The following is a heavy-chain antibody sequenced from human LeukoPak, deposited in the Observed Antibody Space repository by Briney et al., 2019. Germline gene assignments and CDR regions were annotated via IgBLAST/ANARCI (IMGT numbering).Heavy chain of an antibody. J-gene: IGHJ4*02. CDR1: GFTFSSYA. CDR2: IDQDGSEK. V-gene: IGHV3-7*01. CDR3: ARSGSYFDFDS. D-gene: IGHD1-26*01. Sequence: PGGSLRLSCAASGFTFSSYAMSWVRQAPGKGLEWVANIDQDGSEKYYVDSVKGRFTITRAKNSLYLQMDSLSPEDTAVYYCARSGSYFDFDSWGQGTLVTVSS.